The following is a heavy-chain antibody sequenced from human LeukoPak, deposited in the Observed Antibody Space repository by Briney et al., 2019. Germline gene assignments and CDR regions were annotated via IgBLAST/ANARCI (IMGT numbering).Heavy chain of an antibody. CDR2: INPNSGGT. Sequence: ASVKVSCKASGYTFTGYYMHWVRQAPGQGLEWMGWINPNSGGTNYAQKFQGRVTMTRDTSISTAYMELSRLRAEDTAVYYCAKHGDTTGTTCTFDSDYWGQGTLVTVSS. D-gene: IGHD1-1*01. V-gene: IGHV1-2*02. J-gene: IGHJ4*02. CDR1: GYTFTGYY. CDR3: AKHGDTTGTTCTFDSDY.